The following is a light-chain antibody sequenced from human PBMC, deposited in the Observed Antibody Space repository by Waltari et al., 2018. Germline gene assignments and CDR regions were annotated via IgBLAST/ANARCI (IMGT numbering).Light chain of an antibody. V-gene: IGKV3-20*01. CDR2: GAY. J-gene: IGKJ1*01. CDR3: QQYGSSPWT. Sequence: EIVLTQSPGTLSLSPGERATLSCRASQSVSSSYLAWYQQKPGQAPRVLIHGAYNRAPGIPDRFSGSGSGTDFTLTISRLEPEDFAVYYCQQYGSSPWTFGQGTKVEIK. CDR1: QSVSSSY.